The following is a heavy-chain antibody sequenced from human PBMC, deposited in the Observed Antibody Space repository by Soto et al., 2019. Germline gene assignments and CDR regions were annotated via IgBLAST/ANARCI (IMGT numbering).Heavy chain of an antibody. CDR2: ISAAGDP. J-gene: IGHJ6*02. CDR3: ARTDRDFYGMDV. CDR1: GFTFRNYD. V-gene: IGHV3-13*05. Sequence: EVQLVESGGGLVQPGGSLRLSCEASGFTFRNYDMHWVRQGTGKGLEWVSGISAAGDPDYADSVEGRFTISRENAQNSFFLQMNSIRVCDTAVYYCARTDRDFYGMDVWGQGTTVIVSS.